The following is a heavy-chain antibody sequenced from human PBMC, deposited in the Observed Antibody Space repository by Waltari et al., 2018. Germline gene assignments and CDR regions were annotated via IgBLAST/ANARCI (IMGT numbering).Heavy chain of an antibody. CDR2: VPYSEAIT. V-gene: IGHV4-59*08. J-gene: IGHJ6*02. Sequence: QVQLQESGPGLVKPSATLSLPCTVSGGSINDGYWNWIRQTPWEGLAWLGPVPYSEAITQSYNPSGMSRVTMSEGTTRVQLSLRLEWVTAAEAAVYCWGRRRCSRLHGRGEHSGLDRWGQGVLVTVSSDVWGQGTTVTVSS. CDR3: GRRRCSRLHGRGEHSGLDRWGQGVLVTVSSDV. CDR1: GGSINDGY. D-gene: IGHD2-15*01.